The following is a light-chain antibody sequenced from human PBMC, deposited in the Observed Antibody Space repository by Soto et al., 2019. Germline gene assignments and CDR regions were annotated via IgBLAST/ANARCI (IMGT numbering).Light chain of an antibody. J-gene: IGLJ1*01. CDR2: EVT. V-gene: IGLV2-8*01. CDR1: SNDVGASDH. CDR3: CSYAASNVYI. Sequence: QSALTQPPSASGSPGQSVTISCTGTSNDVGASDHVSWYQQHPGRVPKVMIYEVTKRPSGVPDRFSGSKSGNTASLTVSGLQAEDEADYYCCSYAASNVYIFGTGTKLTVL.